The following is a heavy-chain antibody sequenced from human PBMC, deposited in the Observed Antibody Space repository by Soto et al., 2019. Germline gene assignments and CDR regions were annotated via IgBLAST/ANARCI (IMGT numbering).Heavy chain of an antibody. CDR3: AAIPYYDYIWGCYRRRNYYYYMDF. CDR2: IVVGSGNT. J-gene: IGHJ6*03. V-gene: IGHV1-58*02. D-gene: IGHD3-16*02. CDR1: GFTFTSSA. Sequence: SVKVSCKASGFTFTSSAMQWVRQARGQRLEWIGWIVVGSGNTNYAQKFQERVTITRDMSTSTAYMELSSLRSEDTAVYYCAAIPYYDYIWGCYRRRNYYYYMDFRGKGTTGTVSS.